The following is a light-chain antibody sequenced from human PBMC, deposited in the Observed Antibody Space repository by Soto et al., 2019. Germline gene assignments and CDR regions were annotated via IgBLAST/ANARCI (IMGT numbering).Light chain of an antibody. CDR3: QQTDSTPPT. CDR1: KSIRNA. CDR2: AAS. Sequence: DIQLSPSLSSLSAAVGDRVTISWRASKSIRNAVSWYQPKPGTAPKLLIRAASNLQSGVPSRFSGSGSGTDFTLTISSLQIEDFATYFCQQTDSTPPTFGQGTKVEI. J-gene: IGKJ1*01. V-gene: IGKV1-39*01.